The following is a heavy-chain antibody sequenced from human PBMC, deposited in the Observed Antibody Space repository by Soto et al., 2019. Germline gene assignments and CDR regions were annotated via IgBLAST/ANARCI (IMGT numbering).Heavy chain of an antibody. D-gene: IGHD1-1*01. V-gene: IGHV4-59*01. CDR2: IYYSGST. CDR1: GGSISSYY. J-gene: IGHJ5*02. CDR3: ARDHPERSGHNWFDP. Sequence: SETLSLTCTVSGGSISSYYWSWIRQPPGKGLEWIGDIYYSGSTNYNPALKSRVTISVDTSKHQFSLKLSSVTAADTAVYYCARDHPERSGHNWFDPWGQGTLVTVSS.